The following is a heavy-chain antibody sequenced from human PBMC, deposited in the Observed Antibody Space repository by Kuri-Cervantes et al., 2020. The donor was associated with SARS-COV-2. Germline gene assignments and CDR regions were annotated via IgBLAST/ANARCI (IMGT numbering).Heavy chain of an antibody. Sequence: GESLKISCAASGFTFSSYEMNWVRQAPGKGLEWVSYISSSGSTIYYADSVKGRFTISRDNDKNSLYLQMNSLRAEDTAVYYCARAFQVGATTRVDYWGQGTLVTVSS. CDR1: GFTFSSYE. V-gene: IGHV3-48*03. CDR2: ISSSGSTI. D-gene: IGHD1-26*01. CDR3: ARAFQVGATTRVDY. J-gene: IGHJ4*02.